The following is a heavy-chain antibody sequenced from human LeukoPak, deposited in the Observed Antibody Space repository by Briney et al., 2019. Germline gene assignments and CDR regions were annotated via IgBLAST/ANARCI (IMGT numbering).Heavy chain of an antibody. CDR1: GYTFTSYA. Sequence: GASVKVSCKASGYTFTSYAMHWVRQAPGQRLEWMGWINAGNGNTKYSQKSQGRVTITRDTSASTAYMELSSLRSEDTAVYYCARPGGSHAPGYQLLTGFDPWGQGTLVTVSS. J-gene: IGHJ5*02. D-gene: IGHD2-2*01. V-gene: IGHV1-3*01. CDR2: INAGNGNT. CDR3: ARPGGSHAPGYQLLTGFDP.